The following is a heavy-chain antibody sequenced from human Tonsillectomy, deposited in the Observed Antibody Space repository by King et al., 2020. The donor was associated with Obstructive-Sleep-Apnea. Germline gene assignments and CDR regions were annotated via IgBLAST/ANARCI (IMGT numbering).Heavy chain of an antibody. CDR1: GFTFNNHV. CDR2: ISYDGSNQ. V-gene: IGHV3-30*04. J-gene: IGHJ4*02. Sequence: VQLVESGGGVVQPGRSLRLSCAASGFTFNNHVMYWFRQAPGKGLEWGADISYDGSNQYYADSVRGRFTISRDNSKNTLYLQMNSLRAEDTAVYYCARDWGWNPDYWGQGTLVTVSS. D-gene: IGHD1-1*01. CDR3: ARDWGWNPDY.